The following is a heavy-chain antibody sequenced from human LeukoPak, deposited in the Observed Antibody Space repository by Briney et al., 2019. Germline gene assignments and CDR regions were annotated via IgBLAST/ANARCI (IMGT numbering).Heavy chain of an antibody. CDR3: AKDGGDSSGITFDY. CDR2: INTDGSIT. D-gene: IGHD3-22*01. CDR1: GFTFSDYW. J-gene: IGHJ4*02. Sequence: GGSLRLSCAASGFTFSDYWMHWVRQVPGKGLVWVSRINTDGSITNHADSVKGRFTISRGNAENILYLQMNSLRAEDTAVYYCAKDGGDSSGITFDYWGQGTLVTVSS. V-gene: IGHV3-74*01.